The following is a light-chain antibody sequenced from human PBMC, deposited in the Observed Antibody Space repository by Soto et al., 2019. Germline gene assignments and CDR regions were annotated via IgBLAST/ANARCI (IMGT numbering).Light chain of an antibody. CDR1: QTVNSRY. CDR2: GAS. V-gene: IGKV3-20*01. J-gene: IGKJ2*01. CDR3: QQFDDSRPAFT. Sequence: ESVLTQSPGTLSLSPGERATLSCRASQTVNSRYLTWYQHKPGQAPRLLIYGASIRATGIPDRFSGSRSGADFSLTITRLEPEDSAVYYCQQFDDSRPAFTFGLGTKLEI.